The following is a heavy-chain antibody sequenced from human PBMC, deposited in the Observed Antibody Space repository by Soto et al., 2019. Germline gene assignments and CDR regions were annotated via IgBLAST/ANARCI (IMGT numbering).Heavy chain of an antibody. CDR2: IYYSGST. CDR3: AREFRELLKGRYYYYGMDV. V-gene: IGHV4-31*11. D-gene: IGHD3-10*01. J-gene: IGHJ6*02. Sequence: LSLSCADSGGSISSGGYYWIWIRHHPGKGLEWIGYIYYSGSTYYNPSLKSRVTISVDTSKNQFSLKLSSVTAADTAVYYCAREFRELLKGRYYYYGMDVWGQGSTFTVSS. CDR1: GGSISSGGYY.